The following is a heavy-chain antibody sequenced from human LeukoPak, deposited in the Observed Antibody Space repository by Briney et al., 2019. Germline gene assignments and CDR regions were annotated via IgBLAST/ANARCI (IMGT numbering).Heavy chain of an antibody. CDR3: AKDHYPYDY. Sequence: GGSLRLSCAASGFTFSSYAMHWVRQAPGKGLEWVAVISYDGSNKYYADSVKGRFTISRDNSKNTLYLQMNSLRAEDTAVYYCAKDHYPYDYWGQGTLVTVSS. CDR1: GFTFSSYA. D-gene: IGHD3-10*01. V-gene: IGHV3-30-3*01. J-gene: IGHJ4*02. CDR2: ISYDGSNK.